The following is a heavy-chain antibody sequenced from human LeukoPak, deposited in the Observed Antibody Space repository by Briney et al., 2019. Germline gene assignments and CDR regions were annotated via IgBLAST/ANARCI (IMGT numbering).Heavy chain of an antibody. J-gene: IGHJ5*02. CDR1: GYTFTSYA. CDR2: INTNTGNP. D-gene: IGHD6-6*01. CDR3: ARDPERQLGGDNWFDP. V-gene: IGHV7-4-1*01. Sequence: GASVKVSCKASGYTFTSYAMNWVRQAPGQGLEWMGWINTNTGNPTYAQGFTGRFVFSLDTPVSTAYLQIRSLKAEDTAVYYCARDPERQLGGDNWFDPWGQGTLVTVSS.